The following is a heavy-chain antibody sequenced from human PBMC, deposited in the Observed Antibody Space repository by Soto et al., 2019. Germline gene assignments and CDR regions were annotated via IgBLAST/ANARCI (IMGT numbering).Heavy chain of an antibody. CDR2: IYYSGST. CDR3: AREVSYTAWGGGMIYYGMDV. Sequence: SETLSLTCTVSGGSISSGDYYWSWIRQPPGKGLVWIGYIYYSGSTYYNPSLKSRVTISVDTSKNQFSLKLSSVTAADTAVYYCAREVSYTAWGGGMIYYGMDVWGQGTTVTVSS. J-gene: IGHJ6*02. V-gene: IGHV4-30-4*01. CDR1: GGSISSGDYY. D-gene: IGHD5-18*01.